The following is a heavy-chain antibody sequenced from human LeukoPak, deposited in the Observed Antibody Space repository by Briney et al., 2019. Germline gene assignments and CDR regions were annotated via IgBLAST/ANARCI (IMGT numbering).Heavy chain of an antibody. J-gene: IGHJ4*02. D-gene: IGHD3-10*01. CDR3: ARTMVRGVLLFDY. CDR2: INHSGST. Sequence: PSETLSLTCAVYGGSFSGYYWSWIRQPPGKGLEWIGEINHSGSTNYNPSLKSRVTISVDTSKNQFSLKLSSVTAADTAVYYCARTMVRGVLLFDYWGQGTLVTVSS. V-gene: IGHV4-34*01. CDR1: GGSFSGYY.